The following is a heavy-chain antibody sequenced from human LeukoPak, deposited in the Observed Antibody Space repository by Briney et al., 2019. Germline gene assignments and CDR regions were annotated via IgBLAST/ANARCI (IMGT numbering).Heavy chain of an antibody. CDR2: IKQDGSEK. J-gene: IGHJ6*02. D-gene: IGHD2-21*02. V-gene: IGHV3-7*01. CDR3: ARDIVVVTAISPYYYYYGMDV. Sequence: PGGSLRLSCAASGFTFSSYWMSWVRQAPGKGLEWVANIKQDGSEKYYVDSVKGRFTISRDNAKNSLYLQMNSLRAEDTAVYYCARDIVVVTAISPYYYYYGMDVWGQGTTVTVSS. CDR1: GFTFSSYW.